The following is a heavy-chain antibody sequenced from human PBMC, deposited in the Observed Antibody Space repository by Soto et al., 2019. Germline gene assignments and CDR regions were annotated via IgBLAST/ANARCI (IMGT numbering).Heavy chain of an antibody. CDR2: IIPIFGTA. D-gene: IGHD3-9*01. CDR1: GGTFSSYS. Sequence: SVKVSCKASGGTFSSYSISWVRHAPGQGLEWMGGIIPIFGTANYAQKFQGRVTITADESTSTAYMELSSLRSEDTAVYYCARGGRRHFDRQQSYYYYGMDVWGQGTTVTVSS. V-gene: IGHV1-69*13. J-gene: IGHJ6*02. CDR3: ARGGRRHFDRQQSYYYYGMDV.